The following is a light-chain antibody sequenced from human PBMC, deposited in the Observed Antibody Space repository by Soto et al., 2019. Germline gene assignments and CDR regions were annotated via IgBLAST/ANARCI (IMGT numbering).Light chain of an antibody. Sequence: QSALTQPASVSGSPGQSITISCTGTSSDVGGYNYVSWYQQHPVKAPKLMIYDVTNRPSGVSDRFSGSKSGNTASLTISGPQAEDEADYYCSSYTSSSSHYVFGTGTKVTVL. V-gene: IGLV2-14*01. CDR2: DVT. CDR3: SSYTSSSSHYV. CDR1: SSDVGGYNY. J-gene: IGLJ1*01.